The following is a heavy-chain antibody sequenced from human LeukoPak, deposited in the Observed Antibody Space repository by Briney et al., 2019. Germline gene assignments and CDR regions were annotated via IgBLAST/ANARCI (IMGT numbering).Heavy chain of an antibody. CDR3: ARDRIDPPNDAFDI. J-gene: IGHJ3*02. V-gene: IGHV1-18*01. D-gene: IGHD2-15*01. CDR2: ISTYNANT. Sequence: GASVKVSCKASGYSFTSYGISWVRQAPGQGLEWMGWISTYNANTNYALKLQGRVTPTTDTSTSTAYMELSSLRSEDTAVYYCARDRIDPPNDAFDIWGQGTMVTVSS. CDR1: GYSFTSYG.